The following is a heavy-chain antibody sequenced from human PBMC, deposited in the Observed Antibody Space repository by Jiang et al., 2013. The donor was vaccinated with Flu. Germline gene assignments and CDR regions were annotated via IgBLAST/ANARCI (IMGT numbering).Heavy chain of an antibody. CDR1: GYGSISYW. V-gene: IGHV5-51*01. CDR3: AGTYDGSFSWDY. Sequence: GYGSISYWIGWVRQMPGRLSGWGSSIFVTLFPNTAAFQAQVTISADKSITTAYLQWSSLKASDTAIYYCAGTYDGSFSWDYWGQGTLVTISS. D-gene: IGHD1-26*01. CDR2: SIFVTLFP. J-gene: IGHJ4*02.